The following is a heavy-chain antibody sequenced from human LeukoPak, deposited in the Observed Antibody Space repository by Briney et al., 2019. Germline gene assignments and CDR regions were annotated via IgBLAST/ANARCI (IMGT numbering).Heavy chain of an antibody. CDR2: INTNTGNP. CDR1: GYTFTSYA. J-gene: IGHJ6*03. CDR3: ARDSPTTIFGVVIALRYPYYYYYMDV. Sequence: GASVKVSCKASGYTFTSYAMNWVRQAPGQGLEWMGWINTNTGNPTYAQGFTGRFVFSLDTSVSTAYLQISSLKAEDTAVYYCARDSPTTIFGVVIALRYPYYYYYMDVWGKGTTVTVSS. D-gene: IGHD3-3*01. V-gene: IGHV7-4-1*02.